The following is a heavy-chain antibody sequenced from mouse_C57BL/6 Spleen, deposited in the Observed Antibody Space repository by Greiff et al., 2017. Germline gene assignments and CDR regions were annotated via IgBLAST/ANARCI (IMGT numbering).Heavy chain of an antibody. V-gene: IGHV5-17*01. CDR3: ARIITTVVADWYYDV. CDR2: ISSGSSTI. J-gene: IGHJ1*03. CDR1: GFTFSDYG. D-gene: IGHD1-1*01. Sequence: EVQGVESGGGLVKPGGSLTLSCAASGFTFSDYGMHWVRQAPEKGLEWVAYISSGSSTIYYADTGKGRFTISRDNAKNTLFLQMTSLRSEDTAMYYCARIITTVVADWYYDVWGTGTTVTVSS.